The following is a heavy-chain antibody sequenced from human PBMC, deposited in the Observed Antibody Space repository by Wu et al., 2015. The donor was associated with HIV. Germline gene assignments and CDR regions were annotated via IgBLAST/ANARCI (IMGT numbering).Heavy chain of an antibody. CDR1: GFIFKDYY. CDR2: INPMFKTP. V-gene: IGHV1-2*07. CDR3: VRDAPLIGQS. Sequence: QVQLLQSGTEVKRPGASVKVSCKASGFIFKDYYIHWLRQAPGQGPEWVGWINPMFKTPNYAREFRGRVTITADESTSTIYLELRGLRSGDTAVYFCVRDAPLIGQSWGLGTLVTVSS. J-gene: IGHJ4*02.